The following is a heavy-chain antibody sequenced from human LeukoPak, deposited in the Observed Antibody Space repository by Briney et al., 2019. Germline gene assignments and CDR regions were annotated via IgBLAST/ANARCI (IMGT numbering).Heavy chain of an antibody. CDR3: ARGVSDWYYYLDV. D-gene: IGHD2-21*02. CDR1: GGSFSGYY. V-gene: IGHV4-34*01. CDR2: INHSGST. J-gene: IGHJ6*03. Sequence: SETLSLTCAVYGGSFSGYYWSWIRQPPGKGLEWIGEINHSGSTNYNPSLKSRVTISVDTSENQFSLNLSSVTATDTAVYFCARGVSDWYYYLDVWGKGTTVTISS.